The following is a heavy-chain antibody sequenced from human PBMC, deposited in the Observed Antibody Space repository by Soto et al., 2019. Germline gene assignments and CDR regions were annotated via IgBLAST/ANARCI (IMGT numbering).Heavy chain of an antibody. V-gene: IGHV1-18*04. Sequence: RASVKVSCKASGYTFTSYGISWVRQAPGQGLEWMGWISAYNGNTNYAQKLQGRVTMTTDTSTSTAYMELRSLRSDDTAVYYCARDRGTYSGSHYYYGMDVWGQGTTVTVS. CDR2: ISAYNGNT. D-gene: IGHD1-26*01. J-gene: IGHJ6*02. CDR1: GYTFTSYG. CDR3: ARDRGTYSGSHYYYGMDV.